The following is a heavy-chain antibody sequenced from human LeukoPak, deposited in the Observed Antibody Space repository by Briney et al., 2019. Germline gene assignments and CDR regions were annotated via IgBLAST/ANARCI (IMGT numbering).Heavy chain of an antibody. CDR1: GGSFSGYY. J-gene: IGHJ3*02. CDR3: ARVGATYDAFDI. CDR2: INHSGST. D-gene: IGHD1-26*01. Sequence: SETLSLTCAVYGGSFSGYYWSWIRQPPGKGLEWIGEINHSGSTNYNPSLKSRVTISVDTSKNQFSLKLSSVTAADTAVYYCARVGATYDAFDIWGQGTMVTVSS. V-gene: IGHV4-34*01.